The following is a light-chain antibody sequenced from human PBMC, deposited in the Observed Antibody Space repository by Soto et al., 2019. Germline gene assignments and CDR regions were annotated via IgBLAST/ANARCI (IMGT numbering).Light chain of an antibody. CDR2: YDN. CDR3: SSYAGSNMVL. Sequence: QSVLTQPPSASGTPGQRVTISCSGSNSNIGSNTVNWYQQLPGTAPKLLIYYDNLRPSGVPDRISGSKSGTSASLAISGLQAEDEADYYCSSYAGSNMVLFGGGTQLTVL. J-gene: IGLJ2*01. V-gene: IGLV1-44*01. CDR1: NSNIGSNT.